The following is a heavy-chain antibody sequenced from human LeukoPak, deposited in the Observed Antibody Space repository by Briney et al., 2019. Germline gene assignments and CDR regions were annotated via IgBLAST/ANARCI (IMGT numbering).Heavy chain of an antibody. CDR2: ISGSGDST. CDR1: GFTFSNSA. Sequence: GGSLRLSCAASGFTFSNSAMSWVRQAPGKGLEWVSTISGSGDSTYYADSVKGRFTISRDNSKNTLYLQMNSLRAEDTAVYYCAKGLNGVGATWDAFDIWGQGTMVTVSS. CDR3: AKGLNGVGATWDAFDI. D-gene: IGHD1-26*01. J-gene: IGHJ3*02. V-gene: IGHV3-23*01.